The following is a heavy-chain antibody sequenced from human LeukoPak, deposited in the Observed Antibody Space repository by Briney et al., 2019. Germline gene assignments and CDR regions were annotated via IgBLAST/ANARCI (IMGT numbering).Heavy chain of an antibody. Sequence: SGTLSLTCAVSGGSISSSNWWSWVRQPPGKGLEWIGEIYHSGSTNYNPSLKSRVTISVDKSKNQFSLKLSSVTAADTAVYYCARAHYYYDSSGYYYYYYYMDVWGKGTTVTISS. D-gene: IGHD3-22*01. CDR3: ARAHYYYDSSGYYYYYYYMDV. CDR2: IYHSGST. V-gene: IGHV4-4*02. J-gene: IGHJ6*03. CDR1: GGSISSSNW.